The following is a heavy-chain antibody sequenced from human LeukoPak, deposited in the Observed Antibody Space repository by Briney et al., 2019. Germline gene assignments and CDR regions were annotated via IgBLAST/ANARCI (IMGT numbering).Heavy chain of an antibody. Sequence: ETLSLTCTVSGGSIRSYYWTWIRQSPGKGLEWIGYGYHSGGTSYNPSLTSRVIISVDTSKNQFSLRLTSVTAADTAIYYCARSVYDWDPRYYMDVWGKGTTLTVSS. D-gene: IGHD3-9*01. CDR2: GYHSGGT. J-gene: IGHJ6*03. CDR3: ARSVYDWDPRYYMDV. V-gene: IGHV4-59*01. CDR1: GGSIRSYY.